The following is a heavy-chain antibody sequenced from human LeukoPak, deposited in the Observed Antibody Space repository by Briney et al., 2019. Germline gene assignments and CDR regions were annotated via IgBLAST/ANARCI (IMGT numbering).Heavy chain of an antibody. V-gene: IGHV4-34*01. CDR2: INHSGST. CDR3: ARLFPLLVSWFDP. D-gene: IGHD2-15*01. CDR1: GGSFSGYY. Sequence: PSETLSLTCAVYGGSFSGYYWSWIRQPPGKGLEWIGEINHSGSTNYNPSLKSRVTISVDTSKNQFSLKLSSVTAADTAVYYCARLFPLLVSWFDPWGQGTLVTVSS. J-gene: IGHJ5*02.